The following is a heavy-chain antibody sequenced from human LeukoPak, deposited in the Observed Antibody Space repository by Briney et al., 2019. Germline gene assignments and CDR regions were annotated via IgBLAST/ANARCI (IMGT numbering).Heavy chain of an antibody. CDR3: AREGAYCGGDCYPRDYYYYMDV. J-gene: IGHJ6*03. CDR2: IYYSGST. CDR1: GGSISSYY. V-gene: IGHV4-59*01. D-gene: IGHD2-21*02. Sequence: SETLSLTCTVSGGSISSYYWSWIRQPPGKGLEWIGYIYYSGSTNYNPSLKSRVTISVDTSKNQFSLKLSSVTAADTAVYYCAREGAYCGGDCYPRDYYYYMDVWGKGTTVTISS.